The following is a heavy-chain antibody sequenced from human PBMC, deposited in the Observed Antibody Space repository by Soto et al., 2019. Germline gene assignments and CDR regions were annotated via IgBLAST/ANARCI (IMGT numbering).Heavy chain of an antibody. CDR3: ARDWGGWAGGDYYGMDV. CDR2: IYHSGST. D-gene: IGHD6-19*01. Sequence: SETLSLTCAVSGGSISSGGYSWSWIRQPPGKGLEWIGYIYHSGSTYYNPSLKSRVTISVDRSKNQFSLKLSSVTAADTAVYYCARDWGGWAGGDYYGMDVWGQGTTVTVSS. V-gene: IGHV4-30-2*01. J-gene: IGHJ6*02. CDR1: GGSISSGGYS.